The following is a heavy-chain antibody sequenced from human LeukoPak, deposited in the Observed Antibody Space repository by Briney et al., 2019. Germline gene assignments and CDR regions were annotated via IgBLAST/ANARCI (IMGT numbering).Heavy chain of an antibody. D-gene: IGHD1-14*01. V-gene: IGHV1-18*01. J-gene: IGHJ3*01. Sequence: VASVKVSCKTSGYTFMNYGIDWVRQAPGKGLEWMGWISSYTVNKTSAQKFQGRVTLTTDTSTNTVSLELRRLTFDDTAVYYCARGHHDNWTTGTFDVWGQGTRVIVSS. CDR3: ARGHHDNWTTGTFDV. CDR2: ISSYTVNK. CDR1: GYTFMNYG.